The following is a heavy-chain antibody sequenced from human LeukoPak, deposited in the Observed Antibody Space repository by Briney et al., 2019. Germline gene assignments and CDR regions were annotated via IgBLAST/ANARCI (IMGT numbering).Heavy chain of an antibody. Sequence: GGSLRLSCVASGFTFSSYGIHWVRQAPGKGLEWVAVVSSDGSIKYNADSVKGRFTISRNTSKNTVYLQMNSLGAEDTAFYYCARGYSSSWLGYFDYWGQGTLVTVSS. CDR1: GFTFSSYG. V-gene: IGHV3-30*03. CDR2: VSSDGSIK. CDR3: ARGYSSSWLGYFDY. D-gene: IGHD6-13*01. J-gene: IGHJ4*02.